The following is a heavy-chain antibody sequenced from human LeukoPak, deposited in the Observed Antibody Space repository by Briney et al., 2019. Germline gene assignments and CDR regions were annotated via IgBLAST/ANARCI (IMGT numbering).Heavy chain of an antibody. CDR2: ISGSGGST. D-gene: IGHD2-2*02. Sequence: GGSLRLSCAASGFTFSSYWMSWVRQAPGKGLEWVSDISGSGGSTYYTDSVKGRFTISGDNSNNTLYLQMNSLGADDTAVYYCAKSRSSSISCYNYWGQGTLVTVSS. CDR1: GFTFSSYW. CDR3: AKSRSSSISCYNY. V-gene: IGHV3-23*01. J-gene: IGHJ4*02.